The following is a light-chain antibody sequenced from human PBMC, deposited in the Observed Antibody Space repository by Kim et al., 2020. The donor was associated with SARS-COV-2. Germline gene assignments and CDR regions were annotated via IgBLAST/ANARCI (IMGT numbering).Light chain of an antibody. CDR3: HQYDNLPLT. V-gene: IGKV3-20*01. CDR1: QSVSSSY. J-gene: IGKJ4*01. Sequence: SPRERATLSCRASQSVSSSYLAWYQQKPGQAPRLLIYDASNRASGIPDRFSGSGSGTDFTLTISRLEPEDFAVYYCHQYDNLPLTFGGGTKVGI. CDR2: DAS.